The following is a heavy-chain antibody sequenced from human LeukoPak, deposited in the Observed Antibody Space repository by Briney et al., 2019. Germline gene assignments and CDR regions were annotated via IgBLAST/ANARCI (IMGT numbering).Heavy chain of an antibody. D-gene: IGHD1-7*01. CDR3: ASSRITGTRASTYYFDY. V-gene: IGHV3-20*04. CDR2: INWNGGST. Sequence: GGSLRLSCAASGFTFDDYAMHWVRQAPGKGLEWVSGINWNGGSTGYADSVKGRFTISRDNTKNSLYLQMNSLRAEDTALYYCASSRITGTRASTYYFDYWGQGTLVTVSS. J-gene: IGHJ4*02. CDR1: GFTFDDYA.